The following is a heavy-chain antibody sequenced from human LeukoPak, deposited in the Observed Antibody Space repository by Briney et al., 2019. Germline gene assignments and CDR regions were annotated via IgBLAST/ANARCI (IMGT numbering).Heavy chain of an antibody. D-gene: IGHD3-10*01. V-gene: IGHV4-31*03. CDR1: GGSISSGGYY. Sequence: SETLSLTCTVSGGSISSGGYYWSWIRQHPGKGLEWIGYIYYSGSTYYNPSLKSRVTISVDTSKNQFSLKLSSVTAADTAVYYCARAPLSRITMVREFDPWGQGTLVTVSS. J-gene: IGHJ5*02. CDR3: ARAPLSRITMVREFDP. CDR2: IYYSGST.